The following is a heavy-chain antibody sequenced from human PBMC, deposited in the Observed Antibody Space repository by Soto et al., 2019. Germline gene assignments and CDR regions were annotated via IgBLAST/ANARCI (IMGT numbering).Heavy chain of an antibody. CDR3: AKHYYGSGSPYNWLDP. Sequence: EVQLLESGGGLVQPGGSLRLSCAASGFTFSSYAMSWVRQAPGKGLEWVSAISGSGGSTYYADSVKGRFTISRDNSKNTLYLQMNSLRAEDTAVYYCAKHYYGSGSPYNWLDPWGQGTLVTVSS. V-gene: IGHV3-23*01. J-gene: IGHJ5*02. D-gene: IGHD3-10*01. CDR1: GFTFSSYA. CDR2: ISGSGGST.